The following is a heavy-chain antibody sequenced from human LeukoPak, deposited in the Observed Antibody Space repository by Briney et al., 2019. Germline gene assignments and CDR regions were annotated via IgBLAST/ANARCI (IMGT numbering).Heavy chain of an antibody. V-gene: IGHV4-59*01. CDR1: GGSISSYY. J-gene: IGHJ2*01. CDR2: IYYSGST. Sequence: SETLSLTCTVSGGSISSYYWSWTRQPPGKGLEWIGYIYYSGSTNYNPSLKSRVTISVDTSKNQFSLKLSSVTAADTAVYYCARRTVVTPAWYFDLWGRGTLVTVSS. CDR3: ARRTVVTPAWYFDL. D-gene: IGHD4-23*01.